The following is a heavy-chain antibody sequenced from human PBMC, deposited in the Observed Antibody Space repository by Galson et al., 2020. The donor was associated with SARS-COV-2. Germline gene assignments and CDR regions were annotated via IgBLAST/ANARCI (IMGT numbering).Heavy chain of an antibody. V-gene: IGHV1-18*04. CDR2: INAYNGNT. CDR3: ARYYDSSGYWGGIVDY. CDR1: GYTFASYG. D-gene: IGHD3-22*01. Sequence: ASVKVSCKASGYTFASYGVTWVRQAPGQGLEWMGWINAYNGNTKYAQKVQGRVTMTTETSTGTAYMELTSLRSDDTAVYYCARYYDSSGYWGGIVDYWGQGTLVTVSS. J-gene: IGHJ4*02.